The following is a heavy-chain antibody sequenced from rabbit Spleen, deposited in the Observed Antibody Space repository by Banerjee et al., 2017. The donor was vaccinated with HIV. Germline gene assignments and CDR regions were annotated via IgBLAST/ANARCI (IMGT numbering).Heavy chain of an antibody. CDR1: GFSFSSNYY. J-gene: IGHJ3*01. CDR3: ARDGAGGSYFAL. CDR2: IYPNSGTT. V-gene: IGHV1S40*01. D-gene: IGHD8-1*01. Sequence: QSLEESGGDLVKPGASLTLTCTASGFSFSSNYYMCWVRQAPGKGLEWIASIYPNSGTTYYANWVNGRFSISRENAQNTVFLQMTSLTAADTATYFCARDGAGGSYFALWGQGTLVTVS.